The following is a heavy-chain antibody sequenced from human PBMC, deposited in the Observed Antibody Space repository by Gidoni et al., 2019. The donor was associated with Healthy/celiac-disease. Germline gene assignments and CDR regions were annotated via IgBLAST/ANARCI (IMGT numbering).Heavy chain of an antibody. Sequence: QVQLVESGGGVVKPGRSLRLSCAASGFTFSSYGMHWVRQAPGKGLEWVAVIWYDGSNKYYADSVKGRFTISRDNSKNTLYLQMNSLRAEDTAVYYCARDYFGDYFDYWGQGTLVTVSS. CDR2: IWYDGSNK. D-gene: IGHD3-16*01. J-gene: IGHJ4*02. V-gene: IGHV3-33*01. CDR3: ARDYFGDYFDY. CDR1: GFTFSSYG.